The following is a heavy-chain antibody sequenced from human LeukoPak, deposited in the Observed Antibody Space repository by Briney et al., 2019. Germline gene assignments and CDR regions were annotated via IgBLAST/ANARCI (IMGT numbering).Heavy chain of an antibody. CDR1: GGSFSGYY. Sequence: SETLSLTCAVYGGSFSGYYWSWIRQPPGKGLEWIGEINHSGSTNYNPSLKSRVTISVDTSKNQFSLKLSSVTAADTAVYYYARVPTAWYYYYYMDVWGKGTTVTVSS. J-gene: IGHJ6*03. CDR2: INHSGST. CDR3: ARVPTAWYYYYYMDV. V-gene: IGHV4-34*01. D-gene: IGHD2-21*02.